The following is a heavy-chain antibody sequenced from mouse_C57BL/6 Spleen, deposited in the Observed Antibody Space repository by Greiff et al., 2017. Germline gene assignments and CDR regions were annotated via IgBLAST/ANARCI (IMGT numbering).Heavy chain of an antibody. CDR3: ARELTAQATDAMDY. Sequence: VMLVESGAELARPGASVKLSCKASGYTFTSYGISWVKQRTGQGLEWIGEIYPRSGNTYYNEKFKGKATLTADKSSSTAYMELRSLTSEDSAVYFCARELTAQATDAMDYWGQGTSVTVSS. CDR1: GYTFTSYG. V-gene: IGHV1-81*01. CDR2: IYPRSGNT. D-gene: IGHD3-2*02. J-gene: IGHJ4*01.